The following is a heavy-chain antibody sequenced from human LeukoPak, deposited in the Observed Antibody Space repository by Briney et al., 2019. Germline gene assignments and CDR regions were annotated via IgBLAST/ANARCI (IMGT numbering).Heavy chain of an antibody. CDR3: AKDLIVGATKGNWFDP. V-gene: IGHV3-23*01. Sequence: GGSLRLSCAASGFTFSSYAMSWVRQAPGKGLEWVSAISGSGGSTYYADSVKGRFTISRDNSKNTLYLQMNSLRAEDTAVYYCAKDLIVGATKGNWFDPWGQETLVTVSS. J-gene: IGHJ5*02. CDR1: GFTFSSYA. CDR2: ISGSGGST. D-gene: IGHD1-26*01.